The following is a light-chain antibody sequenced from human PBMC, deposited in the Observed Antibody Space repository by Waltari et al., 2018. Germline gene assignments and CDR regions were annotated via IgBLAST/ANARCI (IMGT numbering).Light chain of an antibody. CDR2: GAS. CDR1: QRVSRT. Sequence: IVLTQSPGTLSLSPGERATLSCRASQRVSRTLAWYQQKPGQAPRLLIYGASTRAAGIADRFSGSGSGTDFSLTISRLEPEDFAVYYCQHYVRLPVTFGQGTKVEIK. CDR3: QHYVRLPVT. V-gene: IGKV3-20*01. J-gene: IGKJ1*01.